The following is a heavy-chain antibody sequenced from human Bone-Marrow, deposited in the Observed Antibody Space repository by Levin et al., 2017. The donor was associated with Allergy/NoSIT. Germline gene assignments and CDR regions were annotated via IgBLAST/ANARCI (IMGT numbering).Heavy chain of an antibody. CDR2: ISGSGGSP. J-gene: IGHJ6*02. Sequence: PSETLSLTCAASGFTFSSYAMSWVRQAPGKGLEWISGISGSGGSPHYVDSVRGRFTISRDNSKNTLFLQMNSLRDEDTAVYYCAKGVDGSWAGYNYGMDVWGQGTTVTVSS. D-gene: IGHD3/OR15-3a*01. V-gene: IGHV3-23*01. CDR1: GFTFSSYA. CDR3: AKGVDGSWAGYNYGMDV.